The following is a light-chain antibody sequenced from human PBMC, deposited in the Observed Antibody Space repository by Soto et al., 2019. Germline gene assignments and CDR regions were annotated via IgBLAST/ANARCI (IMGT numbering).Light chain of an antibody. Sequence: VLTQSTGTLSLSPGERATLSCRSIRSVSISYLAWYQQIPGQAPRLLIYGASSRATGIPDRFSGSGSGTDFTLTISRLEPEDFAVYYCQQYGSSPWTFGQGTKVDIK. CDR3: QQYGSSPWT. J-gene: IGKJ1*01. CDR2: GAS. CDR1: RSVSISY. V-gene: IGKV3-20*01.